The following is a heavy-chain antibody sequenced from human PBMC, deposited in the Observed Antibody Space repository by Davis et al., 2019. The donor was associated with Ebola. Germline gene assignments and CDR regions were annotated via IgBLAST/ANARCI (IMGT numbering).Heavy chain of an antibody. D-gene: IGHD5-18*01. J-gene: IGHJ4*02. CDR2: ISAYNGNT. Sequence: SVPVSCQPSGYTFTSSGISWVRQAPGQGLEWMGWISAYNGNTNYAQKLQGRVTMTTDTSTSTAYMELRSLRSDDTAVYYCARDARWIQLWFIDYWGQGTLVTVSS. CDR3: ARDARWIQLWFIDY. CDR1: GYTFTSSG. V-gene: IGHV1-18*01.